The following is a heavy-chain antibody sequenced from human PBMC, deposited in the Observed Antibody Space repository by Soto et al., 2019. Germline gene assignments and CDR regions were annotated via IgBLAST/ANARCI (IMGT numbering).Heavy chain of an antibody. CDR1: GYTFTGYY. J-gene: IGHJ6*02. D-gene: IGHD2-2*01. CDR2: LNPNSGGT. V-gene: IGHV1-2*04. Sequence: QVQLVQSGAEVKKPGASVKVSCKASGYTFTGYYMHWVRQAPGQGLEWEGWLNPNSGGTNYAQKFQGWDTMTRATFISTGYMALSRLRSDDTAVYYCARLVPAHYGIDVWGQGTTVIVS. CDR3: ARLVPAHYGIDV.